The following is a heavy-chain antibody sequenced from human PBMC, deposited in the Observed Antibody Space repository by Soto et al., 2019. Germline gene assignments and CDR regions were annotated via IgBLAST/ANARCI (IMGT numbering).Heavy chain of an antibody. Sequence: EVQLVESGGGLVQPGGSLRLSCAASGFTFNSYWMSWVRQAPGKGPEWVANIRQDGGEKHYVDSVKGRFTISRENVKNSLYLQMNSLRAEDTAVYYCARGQRYCSSTNCYGYWFDPWGQGTMVTVSS. D-gene: IGHD2-2*01. CDR2: IRQDGGEK. V-gene: IGHV3-7*01. J-gene: IGHJ5*02. CDR3: ARGQRYCSSTNCYGYWFDP. CDR1: GFTFNSYW.